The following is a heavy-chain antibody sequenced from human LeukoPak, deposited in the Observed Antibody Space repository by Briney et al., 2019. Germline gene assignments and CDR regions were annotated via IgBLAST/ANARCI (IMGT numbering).Heavy chain of an antibody. D-gene: IGHD4-17*01. Sequence: ASETLSLTCTVSGGSISSSSYYWGWIRQPPGKGLEWIGSIYYSGSTYYNPSLKSRVTISVDTSKNQFSLKLSSVTAADTAVYYCAAILYYGDYPHRKLEPSDYYYYMDVWGKGTTVTISS. V-gene: IGHV4-39*01. CDR2: IYYSGST. CDR3: AAILYYGDYPHRKLEPSDYYYYMDV. CDR1: GGSISSSSYY. J-gene: IGHJ6*03.